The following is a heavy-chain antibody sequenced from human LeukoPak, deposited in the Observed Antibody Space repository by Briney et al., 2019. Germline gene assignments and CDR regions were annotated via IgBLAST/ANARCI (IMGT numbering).Heavy chain of an antibody. CDR1: GGSFSGYY. CDR2: INHSGST. J-gene: IGHJ6*03. D-gene: IGHD1-26*01. V-gene: IGHV4-34*01. Sequence: PSETLSLTCAVYGGSFSGYYWSWIRQPPGKGLEWIGEINHSGSTNSNPSLKSRVTISVDTSKNQFSLKLSSVTAADTAVYYCAREGRYHYYYYYMDVWGKGTTVTVSS. CDR3: AREGRYHYYYYYMDV.